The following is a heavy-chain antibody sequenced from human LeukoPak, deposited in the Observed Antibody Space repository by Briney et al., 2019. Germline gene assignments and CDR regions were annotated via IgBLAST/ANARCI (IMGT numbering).Heavy chain of an antibody. J-gene: IGHJ4*02. CDR3: ARGSSVWYGPYFDY. D-gene: IGHD6-19*01. CDR1: GYTFSDYY. Sequence: ASVKVSCKASGYTFSDYYIHWVRQAPGQGLEWMGRINPNSGGTNYAQKFQGRVTMTRDTSISTAYMELSRLKSDDAAVYYCARGSSVWYGPYFDYWGQGTLVTVSS. CDR2: INPNSGGT. V-gene: IGHV1-2*06.